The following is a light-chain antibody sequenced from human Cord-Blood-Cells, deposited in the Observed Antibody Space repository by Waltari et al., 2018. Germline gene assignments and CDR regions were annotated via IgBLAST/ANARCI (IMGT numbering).Light chain of an antibody. CDR3: QTCGTSIQV. J-gene: IGLJ2*01. Sequence: VLTQSPSASASLGASVKLTCPTRSGNSSYAIAWPRQQPEKGHRYLMKLNSNSSQSKGIRIPYRFSGSRYGAACSLTISRLQSEDEADYYCQTCGTSIQVFGGGTKLTVL. CDR2: LNSNSSQ. V-gene: IGLV4-69*01. CDR1: SGNSSYA.